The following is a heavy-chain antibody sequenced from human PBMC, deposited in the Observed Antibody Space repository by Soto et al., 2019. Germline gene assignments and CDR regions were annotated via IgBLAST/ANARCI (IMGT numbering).Heavy chain of an antibody. CDR2: IIPFSSTT. D-gene: IGHD1-7*01. Sequence: QVQLVQSGAEVKKPGSSVKVSCKASGGTFSDYPLSWVRQAPGQGLEWMGTIIPFSSTTNYAQKFQGRVTIAAMKSTSTGSTDTAVLYSARSAAFNVARGPTTTDTNRWIDVWGQGTMVTVSS. V-gene: IGHV1-69*06. CDR1: GGTFSDYP. J-gene: IGHJ5*02. CDR3: ARGPTTTDTNRWIDV.